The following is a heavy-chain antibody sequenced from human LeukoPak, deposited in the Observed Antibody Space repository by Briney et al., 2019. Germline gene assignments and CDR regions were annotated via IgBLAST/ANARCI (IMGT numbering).Heavy chain of an antibody. CDR2: IYHSGNT. Sequence: SETLPLTCTVSGGSISSGGYYWTWIRQPPGEGLEWIGYIYHSGNTYYNPSLKSRIVISVDTSKNQFFLKVTSVTAADTAVYYCARVRKLPLEWDLIDYWGQGTLVTVSS. J-gene: IGHJ4*02. CDR1: GGSISSGGYY. D-gene: IGHD4-23*01. V-gene: IGHV4-31*03. CDR3: ARVRKLPLEWDLIDY.